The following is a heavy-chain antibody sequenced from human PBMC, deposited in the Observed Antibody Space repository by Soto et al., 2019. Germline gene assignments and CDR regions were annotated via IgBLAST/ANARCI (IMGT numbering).Heavy chain of an antibody. CDR3: ASGLSNYYDSSAKGGYFDY. D-gene: IGHD3-22*01. CDR1: GGSISSSSYY. V-gene: IGHV4-39*01. Sequence: SETLSLTCTVSGGSISSSSYYWGWIRQPPGKGLEWIGSIYYSGSTYYNPSLKSRVTISVDTSKNQFSLKLSSVTAADTAVYYCASGLSNYYDSSAKGGYFDYWGQGALVTVSS. J-gene: IGHJ4*02. CDR2: IYYSGST.